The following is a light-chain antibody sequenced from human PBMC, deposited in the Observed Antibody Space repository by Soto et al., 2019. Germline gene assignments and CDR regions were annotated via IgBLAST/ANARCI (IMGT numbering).Light chain of an antibody. CDR1: GNDIGAYDY. J-gene: IGLJ1*01. V-gene: IGLV2-14*01. Sequence: HPTSVSWSPGHSIAIPCTGNGNDIGAYDYVSWYQQHPGKAPRLLIHGVRNRPPGISSRFSGFKSGLTASLTISGLQAEEEADYYCSSFTTSRLYVFGPGTKVTVL. CDR2: GVR. CDR3: SSFTTSRLYV.